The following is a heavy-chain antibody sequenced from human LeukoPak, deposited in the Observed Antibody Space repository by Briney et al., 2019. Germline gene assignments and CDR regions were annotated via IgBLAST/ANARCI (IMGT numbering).Heavy chain of an antibody. D-gene: IGHD3-3*01. CDR3: ASGIGVGDSFDI. Sequence: GSLRLSCAASGFTFSSYWMYWVRQAPGKGLVWVSRINSDARNTNYADSVQGRFTISRDNAKNTLYLQMNSLRVEDTAVYYCASGIGVGDSFDIWGQGTMVTVSS. CDR2: INSDARNT. J-gene: IGHJ3*02. V-gene: IGHV3-74*01. CDR1: GFTFSSYW.